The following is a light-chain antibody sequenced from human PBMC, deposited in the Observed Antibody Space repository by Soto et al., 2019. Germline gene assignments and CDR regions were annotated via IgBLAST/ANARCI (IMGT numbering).Light chain of an antibody. V-gene: IGLV1-40*01. CDR1: SSNIGAGYD. CDR3: QSYDSSLSALYV. Sequence: QSVLTQPPSVSGAPGQRVTISCTGSSSNIGAGYDVPWYQQLPGTAPKLIIYGNSNRPSGVPDRFSGSKSGTSASLAITGLQAEDEADYYCQSYDSSLSALYVFGTGTKVTVL. CDR2: GNS. J-gene: IGLJ1*01.